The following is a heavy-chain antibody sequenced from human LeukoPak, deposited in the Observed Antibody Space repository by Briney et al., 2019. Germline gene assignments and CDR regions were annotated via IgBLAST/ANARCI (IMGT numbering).Heavy chain of an antibody. CDR2: ISHDRSSE. Sequence: GGSLRLSCAASGFTFSNYAMHWVRQAPGKGLEWVALISHDRSSEYYGDSMKGRFTISRDNSRNTFYLQMNSLRAEDTAVYYCASRFEWLSSFDYWGQGTLVTVSS. CDR3: ASRFEWLSSFDY. D-gene: IGHD3-3*01. V-gene: IGHV3-30*03. J-gene: IGHJ4*02. CDR1: GFTFSNYA.